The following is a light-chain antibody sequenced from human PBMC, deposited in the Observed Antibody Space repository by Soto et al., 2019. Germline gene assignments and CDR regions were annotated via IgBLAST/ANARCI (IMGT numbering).Light chain of an antibody. CDR1: SSNIGSNY. J-gene: IGLJ1*01. Sequence: QSVLTQPPSASGTPGQRVTISCSGSSSNIGSNYVYWYQQLPGTAPKLLIYRNNQRPSGVPDRFSGSKSGTSASLAISGLRSEYEADYYCAAWDDSLCGHVFGTGTKV. CDR3: AAWDDSLCGHV. V-gene: IGLV1-47*01. CDR2: RNN.